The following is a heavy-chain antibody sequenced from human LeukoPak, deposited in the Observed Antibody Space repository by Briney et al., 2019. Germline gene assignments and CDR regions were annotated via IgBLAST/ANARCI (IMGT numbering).Heavy chain of an antibody. D-gene: IGHD5-18*01. V-gene: IGHV1-69*02. CDR2: IIPILGIA. J-gene: IGHJ6*02. CDR1: GGTFSSYT. CDR3: ARASRGYSYGYYYYGMDV. Sequence: GASVKVSCKASGGTFSSYTISWVRQAPGQGLEWMGRIIPILGIANYAQKFQGRVTITADKSTSTAYMELSSLRSEDTAVYYCARASRGYSYGYYYYGMDVWGQGTTVTVSS.